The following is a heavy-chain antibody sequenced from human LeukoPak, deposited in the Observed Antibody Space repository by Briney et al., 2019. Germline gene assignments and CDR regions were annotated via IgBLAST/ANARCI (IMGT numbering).Heavy chain of an antibody. V-gene: IGHV4-31*03. CDR1: GGSISSGGYY. CDR3: ASLVVPAAIYYYYGMDV. D-gene: IGHD2-2*01. Sequence: SETLSLTCTVSGGSISSGGYYWSWIRQHPGKGLEWIGYIYYSGSTYYNPSPKSRVTISVDTSKNQFSLKLSSVTAADTAVYYCASLVVPAAIYYYYGMDVWGQGTTVTVSS. J-gene: IGHJ6*02. CDR2: IYYSGST.